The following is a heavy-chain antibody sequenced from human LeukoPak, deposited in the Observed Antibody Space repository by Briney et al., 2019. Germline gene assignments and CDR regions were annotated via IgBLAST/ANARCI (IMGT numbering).Heavy chain of an antibody. D-gene: IGHD6-19*01. J-gene: IGHJ4*02. Sequence: GGSLRLSCAASGFTISNYAMSWVRQAPGKGLEWVSAISSNGRSTYYADSVKGRFTISRDNSKNTLYLQMNNLRAEDTAVYYCAKGPTGGLGSGWLFEYRGQGTLVTVSS. CDR1: GFTISNYA. CDR2: ISSNGRST. V-gene: IGHV3-23*01. CDR3: AKGPTGGLGSGWLFEY.